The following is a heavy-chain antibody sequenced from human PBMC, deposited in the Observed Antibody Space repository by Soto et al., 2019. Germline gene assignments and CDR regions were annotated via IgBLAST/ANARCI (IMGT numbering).Heavy chain of an antibody. CDR3: ARDIYSNYWFDP. Sequence: ASVKVSCKASGYTFTSYYMHWVRQAPGQGLEWMGIINPSGGSTSYAQKFQGRVTMTRDTSTSTVYKELSSLRSEDTAVYYCARDIYSNYWFDPWGQGTLVTVSS. J-gene: IGHJ5*02. V-gene: IGHV1-46*01. D-gene: IGHD4-4*01. CDR1: GYTFTSYY. CDR2: INPSGGST.